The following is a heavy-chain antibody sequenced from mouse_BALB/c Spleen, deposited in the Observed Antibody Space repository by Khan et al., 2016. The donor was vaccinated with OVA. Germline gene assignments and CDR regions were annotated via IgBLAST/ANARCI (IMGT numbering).Heavy chain of an antibody. J-gene: IGHJ2*01. V-gene: IGHV3-2*02. CDR3: ARVYGGDFDY. D-gene: IGHD1-1*01. CDR2: ISYSGNT. Sequence: VQLQQSGPGLVRPSQSLSLTCTVTGYSIASDYAWNWIRQFPGNKLEWMGFISYSGNTNYNPSLKSRISITRDTSKNQFFLQLNSVTTEDTARYYCARVYGGDFDYWGQGPPLTVSS. CDR1: GYSIASDYA.